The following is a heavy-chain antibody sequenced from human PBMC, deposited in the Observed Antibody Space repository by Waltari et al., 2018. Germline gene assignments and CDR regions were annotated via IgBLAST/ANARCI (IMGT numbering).Heavy chain of an antibody. J-gene: IGHJ6*02. CDR2: ITSDASRT. CDR1: GFTSSTYW. Sequence: VQLVESGGGLVQPGGSLRLSCEASGFTSSTYWMCWVRQVPGKGLVWVSTITSDASRTRYADAVKGRFSISRDNAKNTLYLQTNSLRAEDTAVYYCASHRPGGYGMDVWGHGTTVTVSS. V-gene: IGHV3-74*01. CDR3: ASHRPGGYGMDV. D-gene: IGHD2-15*01.